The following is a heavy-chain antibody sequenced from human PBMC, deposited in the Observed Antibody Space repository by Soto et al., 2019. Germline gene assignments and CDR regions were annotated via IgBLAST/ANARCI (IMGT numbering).Heavy chain of an antibody. CDR2: MNPNTGNT. Sequence: ASVKVSCKASGYTFTSHDINWVRQAAGHGLEWMGWMNPNTGNTGYAQKFQGRVTITRNTSITTAYMELSRLRSDDTAVYYCARGPHYDFWSGYNWFDPWGQGTLVTVSS. J-gene: IGHJ5*02. CDR1: GYTFTSHD. V-gene: IGHV1-8*01. CDR3: ARGPHYDFWSGYNWFDP. D-gene: IGHD3-3*01.